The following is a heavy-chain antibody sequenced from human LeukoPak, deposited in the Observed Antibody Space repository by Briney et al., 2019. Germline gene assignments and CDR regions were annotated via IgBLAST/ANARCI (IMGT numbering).Heavy chain of an antibody. V-gene: IGHV4-30-4*01. CDR2: IYYSGST. D-gene: IGHD5-18*01. CDR1: GGSISSGDYY. CDR3: ASDPIQLWPEN. J-gene: IGHJ4*02. Sequence: SETLSLTCTVSGGSISSGDYYWSWIHQPPGKGLEWIGYIYYSGSTYYNPSLKSRVTISVDTSKNQFSLKLSSVTAADTAVYYCASDPIQLWPENWGQGTLVTVSS.